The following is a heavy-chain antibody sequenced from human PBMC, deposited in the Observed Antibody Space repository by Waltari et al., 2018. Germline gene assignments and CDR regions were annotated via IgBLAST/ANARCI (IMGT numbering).Heavy chain of an antibody. CDR2: VSPNGCST. CDR1: GYTFTDFY. D-gene: IGHD2-2*01. V-gene: IGHV1-46*04. CDR3: ARAGSTLIWGVAE. Sequence: QVQLVQSGAEVKKPGASVKVSCKASGYTFTDFYMHWVRQAPGQGLEWMGIVSPNGCSTTYAQKLQDRVTMTRDTSTSTVYMELSSLRSEDTAVYYCARAGSTLIWGVAEWGQGTLVTVSS. J-gene: IGHJ4*02.